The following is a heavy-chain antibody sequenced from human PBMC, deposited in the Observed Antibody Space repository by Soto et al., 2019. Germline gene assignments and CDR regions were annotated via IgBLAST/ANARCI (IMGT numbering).Heavy chain of an antibody. CDR2: IYYSGST. Sequence: QLQLQESGPGLVKPSETLSLTCTVSGGSISSSSYFWGWIRQPPGKGLEWIGSIYYSGSTYYNPSPXSXSXIXXDASKNQSSLKLSSVTAADKAVYYCAGHDWKGVDYWGQGTLVTGSS. CDR1: GGSISSSSYF. D-gene: IGHD1-1*01. CDR3: AGHDWKGVDY. J-gene: IGHJ4*02. V-gene: IGHV4-39*01.